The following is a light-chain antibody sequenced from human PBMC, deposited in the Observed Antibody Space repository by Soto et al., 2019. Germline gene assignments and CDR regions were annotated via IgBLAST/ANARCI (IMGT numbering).Light chain of an antibody. Sequence: DIQMTQSPSSLSASLGDRVSITCRASQSIGTFLNWYQQNPGKAPKLLIYAASSLQSGVPSRFSGSGSGAVFTLTIGSLQPEDFATYYCQQSYNIPRTFCQGTKVEV. CDR1: QSIGTF. J-gene: IGKJ1*01. CDR2: AAS. V-gene: IGKV1-39*01. CDR3: QQSYNIPRT.